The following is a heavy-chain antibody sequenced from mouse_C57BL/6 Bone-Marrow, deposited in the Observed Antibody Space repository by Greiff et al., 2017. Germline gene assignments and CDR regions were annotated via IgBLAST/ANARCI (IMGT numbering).Heavy chain of an antibody. CDR1: GYTFTSYW. CDR2: IDPSDSYT. J-gene: IGHJ2*01. Sequence: VKLQQPGAELVKPGASVKLSCKASGYTFTSYWMQWVKQRPGQGLEWIGEIDPSDSYTNDNQKFKGKATLTVDTSSSTAYMQLSSLTSEDSAVYYCARMGDYFDYWGQGTTLTVSS. V-gene: IGHV1-50*01. CDR3: ARMGDYFDY.